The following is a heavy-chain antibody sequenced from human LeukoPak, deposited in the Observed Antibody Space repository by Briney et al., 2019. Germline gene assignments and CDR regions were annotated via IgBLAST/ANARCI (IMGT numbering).Heavy chain of an antibody. J-gene: IGHJ4*02. CDR3: ARIPDYGEYYFDY. V-gene: IGHV2-70*04. CDR1: VFSLRTSGMR. CDR2: IDWDDDK. Sequence: ESGPTLLNPTPTLTLTCTFSVFSLRTSGMRVLSICQPPGKSLVLLSLIDWDDDKFYSTSLQTRLSMSKGTSKNQMVLTMTNMYPVDTATYYCARIPDYGEYYFDYWGEGTLVTVSS. D-gene: IGHD4-17*01.